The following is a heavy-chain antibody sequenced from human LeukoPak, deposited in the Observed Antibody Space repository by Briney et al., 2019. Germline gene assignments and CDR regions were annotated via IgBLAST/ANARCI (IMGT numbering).Heavy chain of an antibody. Sequence: QPGGSLRLSCAASGFTFSSYSMNWVRQAPGKGLEWVSVPYKGGSTYYADSVKGRFTITRDNSKNTLYLQMNSLRAEDTAVYYCAKMVRGSYIFDYWGQGILVTVSS. J-gene: IGHJ4*02. CDR1: GFTFSSYS. CDR3: AKMVRGSYIFDY. CDR2: PYKGGST. V-gene: IGHV3-66*01. D-gene: IGHD3-16*01.